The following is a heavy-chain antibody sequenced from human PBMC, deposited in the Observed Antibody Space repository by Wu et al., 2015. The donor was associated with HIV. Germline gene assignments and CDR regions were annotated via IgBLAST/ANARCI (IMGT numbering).Heavy chain of an antibody. J-gene: IGHJ5*02. CDR1: GGTFSSYA. Sequence: QVQLVQSGAEVKKPGSSVKVSCKASGGTFSSYAISWVRQAPGQGLEWMGRIIPIFGTANYAQKFQGRVTITADESTSTAYMELSSLRSEDTAVYYCARDPNTMVRGVMIGWFDPWGQGTLVTVSS. CDR2: IIPIFGTA. CDR3: ARDPNTMVRGVMIGWFDP. D-gene: IGHD3-10*01. V-gene: IGHV1-69*13.